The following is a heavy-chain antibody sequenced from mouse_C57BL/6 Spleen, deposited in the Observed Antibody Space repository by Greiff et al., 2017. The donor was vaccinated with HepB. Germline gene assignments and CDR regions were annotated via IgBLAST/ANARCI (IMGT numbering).Heavy chain of an antibody. Sequence: EVQGVESGGDLVKPGGSLKLSCAASGFTFSSYGMSWVRQTPDKRLEWVATISSGGSYTYYPDSVKGRFTISRDNAKNTLYLQMSSLKSEDTAMYYCARRGYYYGSSSSYWYFDVWGTGTTVTVSS. V-gene: IGHV5-6*01. CDR1: GFTFSSYG. CDR3: ARRGYYYGSSSSYWYFDV. D-gene: IGHD1-1*01. J-gene: IGHJ1*03. CDR2: ISSGGSYT.